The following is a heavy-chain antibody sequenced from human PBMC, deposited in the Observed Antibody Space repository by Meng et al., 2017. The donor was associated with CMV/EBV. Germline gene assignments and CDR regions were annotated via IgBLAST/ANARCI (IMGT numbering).Heavy chain of an antibody. CDR3: ARAYVSQWVYYYYGMDV. CDR2: ISAYSGGT. Sequence: ASVKVSCKASGYTFTSYGISWVRQAPGQGLEWMGWISAYSGGTNYAQKFQGRVTMTRDTSISTAYMELSRLRSDDTAVYYCARAYVSQWVYYYYGMDVWGQGTTVTVSS. D-gene: IGHD1-26*01. CDR1: GYTFTSYG. J-gene: IGHJ6*02. V-gene: IGHV1-2*02.